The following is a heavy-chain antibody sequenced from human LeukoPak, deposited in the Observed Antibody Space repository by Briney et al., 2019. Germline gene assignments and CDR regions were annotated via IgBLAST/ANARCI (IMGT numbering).Heavy chain of an antibody. CDR2: INAGNGNT. D-gene: IGHD4-23*01. V-gene: IGHV1-3*01. Sequence: ASVKVSCKASGYTFTSYAMHWVRQAPGQRLEWMGWINAGNGNTKYSQKFQGRVTITRDTSASTAYMELSSLRSEDTAVYYSARGGNSRWFDPWGQGTLVTVSS. J-gene: IGHJ5*02. CDR3: ARGGNSRWFDP. CDR1: GYTFTSYA.